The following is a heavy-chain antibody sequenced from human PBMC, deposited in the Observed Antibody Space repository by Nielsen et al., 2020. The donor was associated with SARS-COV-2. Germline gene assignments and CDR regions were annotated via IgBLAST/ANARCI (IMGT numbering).Heavy chain of an antibody. V-gene: IGHV3-23*01. J-gene: IGHJ5*02. CDR3: ARDLPARGYSYGRSQYNWFDP. CDR1: GFTFSSYA. Sequence: GESLKISCAASGFTFSSYAMSWVRQAPGKGLEWVSAISGSGGSTYYADSVKGRFTISRDNSKNTLYLQMNSLRAEDTAVYYCARDLPARGYSYGRSQYNWFDPWGQGTLVTVSS. CDR2: ISGSGGST. D-gene: IGHD5-18*01.